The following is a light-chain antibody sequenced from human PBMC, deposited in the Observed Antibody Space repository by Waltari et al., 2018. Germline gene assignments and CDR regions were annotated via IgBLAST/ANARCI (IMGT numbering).Light chain of an antibody. V-gene: IGLV1-44*01. CDR2: ANY. CDR3: ATWDDSLSGRV. Sequence: QSVLTQPPSTSGTPGQRVTISCSGSTSNIGTNTVTWYQLLPGTAPKTVIFANYHRPSVVPDRFSASKYGTSASLVISGLQSEDEADYFCATWDDSLSGRVFGGGTKVTVL. J-gene: IGLJ3*02. CDR1: TSNIGTNT.